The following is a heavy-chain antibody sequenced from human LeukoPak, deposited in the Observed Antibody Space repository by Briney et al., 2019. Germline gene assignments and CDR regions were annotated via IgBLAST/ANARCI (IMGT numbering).Heavy chain of an antibody. D-gene: IGHD1-26*01. CDR3: ARQDTDWEQGPFDY. J-gene: IGHJ4*02. CDR2: ISAYNGNT. Sequence: ASVKVSCKASGYTFTSYGISWVRQAPGQGPEWMGWISAYNGNTNYAQKLQGRVTMTTDTSTSTAYMELRSLRSDDTAVYYCARQDTDWEQGPFDYWGQGTLVTVSS. V-gene: IGHV1-18*01. CDR1: GYTFTSYG.